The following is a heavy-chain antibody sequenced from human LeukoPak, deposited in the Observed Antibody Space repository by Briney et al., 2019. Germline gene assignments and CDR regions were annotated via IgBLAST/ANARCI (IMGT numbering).Heavy chain of an antibody. Sequence: GGSLRLSCSASGFTFSRFAMTRVRQLPGRGLEWVSSISGNGHQTYYADSVKGRFSVSRDNSKNILYLQMDSLRADDSALYYCAKDANYYDSSGYLIPFDYWGQGTLVTVSS. CDR2: ISGNGHQT. V-gene: IGHV3-23*01. CDR1: GFTFSRFA. CDR3: AKDANYYDSSGYLIPFDY. D-gene: IGHD3-22*01. J-gene: IGHJ4*02.